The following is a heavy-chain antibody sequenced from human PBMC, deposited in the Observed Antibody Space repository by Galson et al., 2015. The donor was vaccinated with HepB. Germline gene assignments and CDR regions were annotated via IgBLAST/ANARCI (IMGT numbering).Heavy chain of an antibody. CDR3: ARVACYYDSRAADY. D-gene: IGHD3-22*01. J-gene: IGHJ4*02. CDR1: GFTFSSYA. V-gene: IGHV3-30-3*01. CDR2: ISYDGSNK. Sequence: SLRLSCAASGFTFSSYAMHWVRQAPGKGLEWVAVISYDGSNKYYADSVKGRFTISRDNSKNTLYLQMNSLRAEDTAVYYCARVACYYDSRAADYWGQGTLVTVSS.